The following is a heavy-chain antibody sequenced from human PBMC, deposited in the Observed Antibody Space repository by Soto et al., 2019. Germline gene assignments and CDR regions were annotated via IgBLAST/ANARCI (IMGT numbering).Heavy chain of an antibody. D-gene: IGHD2-15*01. V-gene: IGHV4-39*01. Sequence: SETLSLTCTVSGGSISSGGYYWSWIRQHPGKGLEWIGYIYYSGSTYYNPSLKSRVTISVDTSKNQFSLKLSSVTAADTAVYYCARRGDILLDYWGQGTLVTVSS. CDR3: ARRGDILLDY. CDR1: GGSISSGGYY. J-gene: IGHJ4*02. CDR2: IYYSGST.